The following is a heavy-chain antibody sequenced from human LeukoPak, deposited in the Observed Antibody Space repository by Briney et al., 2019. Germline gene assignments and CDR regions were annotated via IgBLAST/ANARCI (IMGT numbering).Heavy chain of an antibody. CDR2: ISSSGSTI. Sequence: GGSLRLSCAASGFTFSSYEMNWVRQAPGKGLEWVSYISSSGSTIYYADSVKGRFTISRDNAKNSLYLQMNSLRAEDTVVYYCARDRYCTNGVCPIVWGQGTLVTVSS. CDR3: ARDRYCTNGVCPIV. V-gene: IGHV3-48*03. CDR1: GFTFSSYE. D-gene: IGHD2-8*01. J-gene: IGHJ4*02.